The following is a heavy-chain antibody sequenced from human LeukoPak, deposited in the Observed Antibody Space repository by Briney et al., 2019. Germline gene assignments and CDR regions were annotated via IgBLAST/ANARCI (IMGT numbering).Heavy chain of an antibody. J-gene: IGHJ4*02. CDR1: GGSISSYY. Sequence: KPSETLSLPCTVSGGSISSYYWSWIRQPPGKGLEWIGYIYYGGSTNYNPSLKSRVTISVDTSKNQFSLKLSSVTAADTAVYYCARLREYDSSGYYDYWGQRTLVTVSS. CDR2: IYYGGST. V-gene: IGHV4-59*01. CDR3: ARLREYDSSGYYDY. D-gene: IGHD3-22*01.